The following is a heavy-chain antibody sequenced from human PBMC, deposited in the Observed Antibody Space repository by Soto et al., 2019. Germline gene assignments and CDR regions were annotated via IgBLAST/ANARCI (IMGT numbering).Heavy chain of an antibody. Sequence: SETLSLPCTVSGGSISSGGYYWSWIRQHPGKGLEWIGYIYYSGSTYYNPSLKSRVTISVDTSKNQFSLKLSSVTGADPAVYYCAIVRAWYSSRWYDYHYGKDVWGQWTTVTVSS. V-gene: IGHV4-31*03. J-gene: IGHJ6*02. CDR2: IYYSGST. CDR1: GGSISSGGYY. D-gene: IGHD6-13*01. CDR3: AIVRAWYSSRWYDYHYGKDV.